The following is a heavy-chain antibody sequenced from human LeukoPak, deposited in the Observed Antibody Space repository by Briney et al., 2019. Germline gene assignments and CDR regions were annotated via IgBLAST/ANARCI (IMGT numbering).Heavy chain of an antibody. CDR2: ISSNGAST. J-gene: IGHJ4*02. D-gene: IGHD6-19*01. CDR1: GFTFSSYA. V-gene: IGHV3-23*01. Sequence: PGGSLRLSCAASGFTFSSYAMSWVRQAPGKGLEWVSGISSNGASTYYVDSVKGRFTISRDNSKNTLFLQMNSLRAEDTAVYYCAKDTQWLALPGVANYYFDYWGQGTLVTVSS. CDR3: AKDTQWLALPGVANYYFDY.